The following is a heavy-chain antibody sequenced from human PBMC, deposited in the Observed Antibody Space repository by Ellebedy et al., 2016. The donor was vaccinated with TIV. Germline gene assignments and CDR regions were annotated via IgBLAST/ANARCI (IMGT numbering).Heavy chain of an antibody. Sequence: SVKVSXXASGGTFSRYGINWVRQAPGQGLEWMGGIVPIFGTTNYTQKFQGRVTITADKSTSTGYMELSSLRSEDTAVYYCARGTSSPRNYYGMDVWGQGTTVTVSS. J-gene: IGHJ6*02. CDR3: ARGTSSPRNYYGMDV. D-gene: IGHD2-2*01. V-gene: IGHV1-69*06. CDR1: GGTFSRYG. CDR2: IVPIFGTT.